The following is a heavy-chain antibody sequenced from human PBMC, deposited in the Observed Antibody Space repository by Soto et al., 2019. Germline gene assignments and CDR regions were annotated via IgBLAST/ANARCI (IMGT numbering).Heavy chain of an antibody. V-gene: IGHV6-1*01. CDR2: TYYRSKWYN. Sequence: SQTLSLTCAISGDSVSSNSAAWNWIRQSPSRGLEWLGRTYYRSKWYNDYAVSVKSRITINPDTSKNQFSLQLNSVTPEDTAVYYCARGHYYGSGSYHRRFDYWGKGTLVTVSS. D-gene: IGHD3-10*01. CDR1: GDSVSSNSAA. CDR3: ARGHYYGSGSYHRRFDY. J-gene: IGHJ4*02.